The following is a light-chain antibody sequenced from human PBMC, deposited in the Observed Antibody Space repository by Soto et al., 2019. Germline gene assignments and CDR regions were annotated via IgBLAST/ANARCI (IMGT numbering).Light chain of an antibody. Sequence: PGESATLSCRASERVSTNLAWYQQTPGQAPRLLIYSASRRPTDIPVRFSGSGSGAEFTLTISSLQSEDFAIYYCQQYNNLPPTFGQGTKVDIK. V-gene: IGKV3-15*01. CDR3: QQYNNLPPT. CDR2: SAS. CDR1: ERVSTN. J-gene: IGKJ1*01.